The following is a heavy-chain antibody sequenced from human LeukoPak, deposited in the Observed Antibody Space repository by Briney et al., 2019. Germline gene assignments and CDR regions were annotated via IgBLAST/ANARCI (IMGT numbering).Heavy chain of an antibody. CDR1: GGSISSYY. V-gene: IGHV4-59*08. J-gene: IGHJ3*02. Sequence: SETLSLTCTVSGGSISSYYWSWIRQPPGKGLEWIGYIYYSRSTNYNPSLKSRVTISVDTSKNQFSLKLSSVTAADTAVYYCASGYYDSSGYHAFDIWGQGTMVTVSS. D-gene: IGHD3-22*01. CDR2: IYYSRST. CDR3: ASGYYDSSGYHAFDI.